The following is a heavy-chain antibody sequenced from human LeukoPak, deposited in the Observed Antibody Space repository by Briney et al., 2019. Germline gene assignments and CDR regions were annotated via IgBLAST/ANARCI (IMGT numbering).Heavy chain of an antibody. J-gene: IGHJ4*02. D-gene: IGHD6-19*01. V-gene: IGHV4-39*01. CDR1: GVSTANGIYY. CDR2: VHNVGST. CDR3: ARHAEYNSGWHFYLDH. Sequence: SETLSLTCTVSGVSTANGIYYWAWIRQPPGKGLEWIGSVHNVGSTYYNLSLRSRVTMSIDTSKNQFSLRLNSVTAADTAVYYCARHAEYNSGWHFYLDHWGQGILVTVPS.